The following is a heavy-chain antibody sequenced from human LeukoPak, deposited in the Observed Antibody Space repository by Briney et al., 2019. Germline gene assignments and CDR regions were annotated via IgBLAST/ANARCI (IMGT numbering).Heavy chain of an antibody. CDR2: IKSKADAGTT. V-gene: IGHV3-15*05. Sequence: GGSLRLSCEASGFTFSSAWMSWVXQAPGXGPECVGRIKSKADAGTTDYGAPVKGRFSISRDDSKNTLYLQMNSLKAEDTAVYYCITDVPSDLYPFDFWGQGTLVTVSS. D-gene: IGHD2-21*02. CDR1: GFTFSSAW. CDR3: ITDVPSDLYPFDF. J-gene: IGHJ5*01.